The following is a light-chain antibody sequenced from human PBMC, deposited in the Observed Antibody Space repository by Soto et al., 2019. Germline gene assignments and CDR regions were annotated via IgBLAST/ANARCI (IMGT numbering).Light chain of an antibody. CDR1: QSVTNFY. V-gene: IGKV3-20*01. CDR2: GAS. CDR3: QQYGSSPLT. J-gene: IGKJ5*01. Sequence: EIVLTQSPGTLSLSPGERATLSCSASQSVTNFYLAWYQQKPGQSPRLVIYGASSRAAGIPDRFSGSGSGTDFTLTISRLESEDFAVYYCQQYGSSPLTFGQGTRLEIK.